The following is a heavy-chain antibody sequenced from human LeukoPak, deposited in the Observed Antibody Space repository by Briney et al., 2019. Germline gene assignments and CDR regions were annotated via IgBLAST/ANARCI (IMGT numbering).Heavy chain of an antibody. Sequence: SETLSLTCAVYGGSFSGYYWSWIRQPPGKGLEWIGEINHSGSTNYNPSLKRRVTISVDTSKNQFSLKLSSVTAADTAVYYCARGGYCSGGSCRPKTSTVTKRVGYYMDVWGKGTTVTVSS. CDR3: ARGGYCSGGSCRPKTSTVTKRVGYYMDV. CDR2: INHSGST. V-gene: IGHV4-34*01. D-gene: IGHD2-15*01. J-gene: IGHJ6*03. CDR1: GGSFSGYY.